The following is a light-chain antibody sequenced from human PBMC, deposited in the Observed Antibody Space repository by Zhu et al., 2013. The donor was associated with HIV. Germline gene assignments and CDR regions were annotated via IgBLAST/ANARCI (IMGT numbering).Light chain of an antibody. CDR3: QQSYRTPYT. CDR1: QSVNRY. Sequence: DFQMTQSPSSLSASVGDRVTIACRASQSVNRYLNWYQQKPGKAPKVLIYATSNLQSGVPSRFSGSGSGTDFTLTISSLQPEDFATYYCQQSYRTPYTFGQGTRLEIK. V-gene: IGKV1-39*01. J-gene: IGKJ2*01. CDR2: ATS.